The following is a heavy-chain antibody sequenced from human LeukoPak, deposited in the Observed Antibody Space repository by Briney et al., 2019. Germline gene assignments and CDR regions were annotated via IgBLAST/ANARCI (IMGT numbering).Heavy chain of an antibody. CDR1: GFSFSRYW. J-gene: IGHJ4*02. CDR3: ARDPPSVASRFDI. CDR2: IGQDGSEY. V-gene: IGHV3-7*01. Sequence: GGSLRLSCAASGFSFSRYWMSWVRQASGKGLEWVANIGQDGSEYYYVDSVKGRFTISRDNAKNSLYLQMDSLRVEDTAVYYCARDPPSVASRFDIWGQGTLATVSS. D-gene: IGHD5-12*01.